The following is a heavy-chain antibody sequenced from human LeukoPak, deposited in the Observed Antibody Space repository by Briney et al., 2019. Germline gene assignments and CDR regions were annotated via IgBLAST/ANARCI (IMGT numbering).Heavy chain of an antibody. CDR1: GFSFSTYS. CDR2: ISISSTTI. J-gene: IGHJ3*01. V-gene: IGHV3-48*02. CDR3: ARDQGMVNDAFDV. D-gene: IGHD4/OR15-4a*01. Sequence: QPGGSLRLSCEPSGFSFSTYSMNWVRQAPGKGLEWISYISISSTTIYYADSVKGRFTISRDNSKNSLYLQMNNLRDDDTAVYYCARDQGMVNDAFDVWGQGTLVTVSS.